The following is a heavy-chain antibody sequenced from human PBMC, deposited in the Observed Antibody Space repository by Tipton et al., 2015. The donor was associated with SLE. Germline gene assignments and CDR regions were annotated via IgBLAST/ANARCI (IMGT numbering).Heavy chain of an antibody. CDR3: ARSTYMDV. CDR2: ITSSSRYT. V-gene: IGHV3-11*06. Sequence: SLRLSCAASGFSFSDSYMSWIRQAPGKGLEWVPYITSSSRYTDYADSVKGRFTISRDNARNSLYLQMNSLRAEDTAVYYCARSTYMDVWGKGTTVTVSS. CDR1: GFSFSDSY. J-gene: IGHJ6*03.